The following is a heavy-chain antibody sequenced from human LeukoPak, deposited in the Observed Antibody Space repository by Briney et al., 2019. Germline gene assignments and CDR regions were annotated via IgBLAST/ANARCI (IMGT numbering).Heavy chain of an antibody. CDR3: ARGSIAARPIDY. J-gene: IGHJ4*02. D-gene: IGHD6-6*01. CDR2: VKQDGSEK. V-gene: IGHV3-7*01. Sequence: GGSLRLSCAASGFTLSSYWMSWVRLAPGKGLEWVANVKQDGSEKYYVDSVKGRFTISRDNAKNSLYLQMNSLRAEDTAVYYCARGSIAARPIDYWGQGTLVTVSS. CDR1: GFTLSSYW.